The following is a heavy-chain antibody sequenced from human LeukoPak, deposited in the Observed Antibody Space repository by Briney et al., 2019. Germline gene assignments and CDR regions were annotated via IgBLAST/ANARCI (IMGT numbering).Heavy chain of an antibody. J-gene: IGHJ6*02. V-gene: IGHV3-30*04. CDR2: ISYDGSNK. CDR3: AAAAGSSGDYYYYYGMDV. CDR1: GFTFSSYA. D-gene: IGHD6-13*01. Sequence: GGSLRLSCAASGFTFSSYAMHWVRQAPGKGLEWVAVISYDGSNKYYADSVKGRFTISRDNSKNTLYLQMNSLRAEDTAVYYCAAAAGSSGDYYYYYGMDVWGQGTTVTVSS.